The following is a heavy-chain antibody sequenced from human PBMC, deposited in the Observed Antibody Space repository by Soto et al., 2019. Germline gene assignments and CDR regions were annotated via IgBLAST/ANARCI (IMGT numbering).Heavy chain of an antibody. CDR2: HNGPGDDT. CDR3: ASWVSAHFDY. D-gene: IGHD2-8*01. CDR1: GFTFDTYA. V-gene: IGHV3-23*01. J-gene: IGHJ4*01. Sequence: GGSLSLSCAASGFTFDTYALSWVRQAPGKGSEWVSSHNGPGDDTYYADSVKGRFTISKDASRSTVHLHKYSLRAEDTATYFCASWVSAHFDYWGHGTPVTVS.